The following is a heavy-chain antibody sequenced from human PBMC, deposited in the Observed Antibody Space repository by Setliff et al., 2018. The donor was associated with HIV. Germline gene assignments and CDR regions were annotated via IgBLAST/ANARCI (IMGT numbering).Heavy chain of an antibody. CDR3: AIRIEEERELAYFDY. J-gene: IGHJ4*02. V-gene: IGHV1-69*06. D-gene: IGHD1-26*01. Sequence: SVKVSCKASGGTFSSYAISWVRQAPGQGLEWMGRIIPIFGTANYAQKFQGRVTITADKSTSTAYMELSSLRSEDTAVYYCAIRIEEERELAYFDYWGQGILVTVSS. CDR2: IIPIFGTA. CDR1: GGTFSSYA.